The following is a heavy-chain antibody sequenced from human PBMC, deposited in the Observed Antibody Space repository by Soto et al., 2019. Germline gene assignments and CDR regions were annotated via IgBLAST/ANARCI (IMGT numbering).Heavy chain of an antibody. D-gene: IGHD2-21*02. Sequence: QDQLVQSGAEVKNPGAAVRVSCKASNYSFTSYGFSWIRQAPGQGLAWMGWISPYNGNTNYAQKFKGRVTMTTDTSTSTAFMELRSLRSDDTPVYYCAREVVAAINWFDPWGQGTLVTVSS. CDR1: NYSFTSYG. J-gene: IGHJ5*02. V-gene: IGHV1-18*01. CDR2: ISPYNGNT. CDR3: AREVVAAINWFDP.